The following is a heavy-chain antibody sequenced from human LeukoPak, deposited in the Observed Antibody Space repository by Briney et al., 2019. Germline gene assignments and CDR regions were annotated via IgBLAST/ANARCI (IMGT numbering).Heavy chain of an antibody. Sequence: GGSLRLSCAASGFTFSSYSMNWVRQAPGKGLEWVSSISSSSSYIYYADSVKGRFTISRDNAKNSLYLQMNSLTPEDTAVYYCAGSLDTAIIYWGQGTLVTVSS. V-gene: IGHV3-21*01. CDR1: GFTFSSYS. D-gene: IGHD2-21*02. CDR3: AGSLDTAIIY. J-gene: IGHJ4*02. CDR2: ISSSSSYI.